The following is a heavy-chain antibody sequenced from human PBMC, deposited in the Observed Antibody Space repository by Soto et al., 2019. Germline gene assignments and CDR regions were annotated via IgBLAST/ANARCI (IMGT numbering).Heavy chain of an antibody. V-gene: IGHV3-15*01. D-gene: IGHD6-13*01. CDR1: GFTFSNAW. CDR2: IKSKTDGGTT. Sequence: GGSLRLSCAASGFTFSNAWMSWVRQAPGKGLEWVGRIKSKTDGGTTDYAAPVKGRFTISRDDSKNTLYLQMNSRKTEDTAVYYCTTGLIAGDHYGMDVWGQGTTVTVSS. CDR3: TTGLIAGDHYGMDV. J-gene: IGHJ6*02.